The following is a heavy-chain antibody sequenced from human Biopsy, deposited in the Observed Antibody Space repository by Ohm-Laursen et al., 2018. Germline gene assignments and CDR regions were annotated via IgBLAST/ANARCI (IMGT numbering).Heavy chain of an antibody. J-gene: IGHJ5*02. CDR3: LSNGLDP. V-gene: IGHV3-33*07. Sequence: SLRLSCAASGFSFSTYGIYWVRQAPGKGLEWVAAIWYDGSNKYYADSVKRRLTISRDNSKNTVYLQMNSLRAEDTAVYYCLSNGLDPWGQGTLVTVS. CDR1: GFSFSTYG. CDR2: IWYDGSNK.